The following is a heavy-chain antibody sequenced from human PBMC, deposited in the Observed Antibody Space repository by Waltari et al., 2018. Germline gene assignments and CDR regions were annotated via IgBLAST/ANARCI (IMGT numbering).Heavy chain of an antibody. Sequence: QVQLVQSGPEVKKPGASVEVSCQASGYVFTGYYIHWVRQAPGQGLEWMGWINPNSGGTNYAQKFQGRVTMTRDTSISTVYMELSRLRSDDTAVYYCAHSTPPYYYDESGFNPFDYWGQGTLVTVSS. CDR1: GYVFTGYY. D-gene: IGHD3-22*01. V-gene: IGHV1-2*02. CDR3: AHSTPPYYYDESGFNPFDY. CDR2: INPNSGGT. J-gene: IGHJ4*02.